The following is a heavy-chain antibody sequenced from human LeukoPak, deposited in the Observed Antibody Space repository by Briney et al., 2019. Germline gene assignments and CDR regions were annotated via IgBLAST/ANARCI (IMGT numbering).Heavy chain of an antibody. J-gene: IGHJ4*02. CDR2: ISGSGGST. CDR1: GFTVSSNY. D-gene: IGHD3-9*01. Sequence: GGSLRLSCAASGFTVSSNYMSWVRQAPGKGLEWVSAISGSGGSTYYADSVKGRFTISRDNSKNTLYLQMNSLRAEDTAVYYCAKDGITITKETHWGQGTLVTVSS. CDR3: AKDGITITKETH. V-gene: IGHV3-23*01.